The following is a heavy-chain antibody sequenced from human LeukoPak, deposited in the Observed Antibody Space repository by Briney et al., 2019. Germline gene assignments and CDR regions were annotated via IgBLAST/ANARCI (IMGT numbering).Heavy chain of an antibody. CDR3: ARDSLPYYASSGYRLTPFDY. D-gene: IGHD3-22*01. J-gene: IGHJ4*02. CDR1: GFTFSSYG. Sequence: PGGSLRLSCAASGFTFSSYGMHWVRQAPGKGLEWVAVIWYDGSNKYYADSVKGRFTISRDNSKNTLYLQMNSLRAEDTAVYYCARDSLPYYASSGYRLTPFDYWGQGTLVTVSS. CDR2: IWYDGSNK. V-gene: IGHV3-33*01.